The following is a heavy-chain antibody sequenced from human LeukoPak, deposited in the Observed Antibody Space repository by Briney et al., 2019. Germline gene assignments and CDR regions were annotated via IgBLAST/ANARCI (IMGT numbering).Heavy chain of an antibody. V-gene: IGHV4-39*01. J-gene: IGHJ6*03. CDR2: IYYSGST. D-gene: IGHD5-12*01. CDR1: GGSITSSSYY. Sequence: SETLSLTCTISGGSITSSSYYWGWIRQPPGKGLQWIGSIYYSGSTHYTPSLKSRVTISIDTSKNQFSLKLNSVTAADTAVYYCAKGSGYEHSYYYYYMDVWGKGTTVTISS. CDR3: AKGSGYEHSYYYYYMDV.